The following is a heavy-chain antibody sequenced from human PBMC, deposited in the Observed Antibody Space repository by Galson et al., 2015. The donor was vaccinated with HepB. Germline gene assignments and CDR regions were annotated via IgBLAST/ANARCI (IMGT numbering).Heavy chain of an antibody. D-gene: IGHD4-23*01. Sequence: SLRLSCAASGFTFSNAWMSWVRQAPGKGLEWVGRIKSKTDGGTTDYAAPVKGRFTISRDDSKNTLYLQMNSLKTEDTAVYYCTTDDWAFETTVVTFSAQKDFDYWGQGTLVTVSS. J-gene: IGHJ4*02. CDR2: IKSKTDGGTT. CDR3: TTDDWAFETTVVTFSAQKDFDY. V-gene: IGHV3-15*01. CDR1: GFTFSNAW.